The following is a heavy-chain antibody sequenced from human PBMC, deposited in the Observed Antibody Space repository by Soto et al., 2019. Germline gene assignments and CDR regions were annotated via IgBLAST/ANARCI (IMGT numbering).Heavy chain of an antibody. V-gene: IGHV4-31*03. CDR3: ARDQRFGGVIVPYNWFDP. CDR2: IYYSGST. J-gene: IGHJ5*02. D-gene: IGHD3-16*02. CDR1: GRSISSGGYY. Sequence: PSETLSLTCTVSGRSISSGGYYWSWIRQHPGKGLEWIGYIYYSGSTCYNPSLKSRVTISVDTSKNQFSLKLSSVTAADTAVYYCARDQRFGGVIVPYNWFDPWGQGTLVTVSS.